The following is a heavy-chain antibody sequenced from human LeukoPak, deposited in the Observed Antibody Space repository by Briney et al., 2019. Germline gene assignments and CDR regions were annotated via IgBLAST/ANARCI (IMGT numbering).Heavy chain of an antibody. CDR2: TQFDGRNK. V-gene: IGHV3-30*02. J-gene: IGHJ4*02. CDR3: AKGPHDFRY. Sequence: GGSLTLSCAASGFTFSSYGMHGVRQAPAKGLEWVAFTQFDGRNKYYADSGEGRFTISRDNSKNTLHLQMNSLRGEDTAVYYCAKGPHDFRYWGQGTLVTVSS. CDR1: GFTFSSYG.